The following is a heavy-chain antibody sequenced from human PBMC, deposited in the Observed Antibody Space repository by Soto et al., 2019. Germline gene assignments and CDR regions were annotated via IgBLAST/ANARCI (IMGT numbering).Heavy chain of an antibody. D-gene: IGHD3-10*01. CDR1: GFTFDDYG. CDR3: ARSGEFSASDYFGF. CDR2: ISWNSGRI. Sequence: EVQLVQYGGGWVQPGRSLRLSCGASGFTFDDYGMHWVRQAPGKGLEWVSSISWNSGRIGYADSVKGRFTISRDNVKNSRYLQMNSLRAEDTDLYYCARSGEFSASDYFGFWGQGTLVTVSS. J-gene: IGHJ4*02. V-gene: IGHV3-9*01.